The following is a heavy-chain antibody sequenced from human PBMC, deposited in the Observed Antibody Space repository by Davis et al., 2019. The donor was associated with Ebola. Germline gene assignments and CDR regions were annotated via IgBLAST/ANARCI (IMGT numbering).Heavy chain of an antibody. CDR1: GYTFKNSA. D-gene: IGHD2-15*01. Sequence: ASVKVSCKASGYTFKNSAINWVRQAPGQGLEWMGWINTYKGNTNYAQKFQGRVTMTIDKSTSTVYMELSSLRSEDTAAYYCAREDIVVVVAATGGPGYYGMDVWGKGTTVTVSS. CDR3: AREDIVVVVAATGGPGYYGMDV. CDR2: INTYKGNT. V-gene: IGHV1-18*01. J-gene: IGHJ6*04.